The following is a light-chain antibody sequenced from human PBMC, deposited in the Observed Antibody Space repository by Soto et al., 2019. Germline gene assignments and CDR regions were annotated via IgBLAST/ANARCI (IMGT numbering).Light chain of an antibody. CDR1: QSVAGTY. Sequence: EIVLTQSPGTLSLSPGERATLSCRASQSVAGTYLAWYQQKPGQAPRLLIYRASSRATGIPDRFSGSGSGTDFTLTISRLEPEDFAVFYCQQYGSSPVTFGQGTRLEIK. V-gene: IGKV3-20*01. CDR3: QQYGSSPVT. CDR2: RAS. J-gene: IGKJ5*01.